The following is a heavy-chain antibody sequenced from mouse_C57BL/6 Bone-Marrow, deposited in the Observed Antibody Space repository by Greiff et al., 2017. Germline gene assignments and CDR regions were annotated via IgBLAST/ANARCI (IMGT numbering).Heavy chain of an antibody. CDR3: AIAYYSNSYYAMDY. J-gene: IGHJ4*01. CDR1: GYTFPRYW. V-gene: IGHV1-64*01. Sequence: VQPQQPGAELVKPGASVKLFCKASGYTFPRYWMHWVKQRPGQGLEWIGMIPPNSGSTNYNEKFKSKATLTVDKSSSTAYMQLSSLTSEDSAVYYCAIAYYSNSYYAMDYWGQGTSVTVSS. D-gene: IGHD2-5*01. CDR2: IPPNSGST.